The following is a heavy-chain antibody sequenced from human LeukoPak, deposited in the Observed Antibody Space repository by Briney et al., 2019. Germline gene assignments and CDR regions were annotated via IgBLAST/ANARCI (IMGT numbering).Heavy chain of an antibody. Sequence: GGSLRLSCAASGFTFSDYAMHWVRQAPGKELEYVSAISSNGGSIHYANSVKGRFTISRDNSKNTLYLQMNSLKTEDTAVYYCTTHPEYCSGGSCYKHFDYWGQGTLVTVSS. CDR2: ISSNGGSI. CDR1: GFTFSDYA. CDR3: TTHPEYCSGGSCYKHFDY. J-gene: IGHJ4*02. V-gene: IGHV3-64*01. D-gene: IGHD2-15*01.